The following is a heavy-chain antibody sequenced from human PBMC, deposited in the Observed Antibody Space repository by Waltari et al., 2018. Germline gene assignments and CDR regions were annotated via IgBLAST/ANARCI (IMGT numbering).Heavy chain of an antibody. CDR1: GFTFSSYG. CDR2: IWYDGSNK. J-gene: IGHJ5*02. CDR3: AKIRQLVRWFDP. Sequence: QVQLVESGGGVVQPGGSLRLSCAASGFTFSSYGMHWVRQAPGKGLELVAFIWYDGSNKYYADSVKGRFTISRDNSKNTLYLQMNSLRAEDTAVYYCAKIRQLVRWFDPWGQGTLVTVSS. V-gene: IGHV3-30*02. D-gene: IGHD6-6*01.